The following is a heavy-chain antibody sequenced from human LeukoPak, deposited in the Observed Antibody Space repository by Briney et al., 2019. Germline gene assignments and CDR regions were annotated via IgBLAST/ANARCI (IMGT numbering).Heavy chain of an antibody. D-gene: IGHD4-11*01. V-gene: IGHV1-46*03. CDR1: GYTFTGYY. Sequence: ASVKVSCKASGYTFTGYYMHWVRQAPGQGLEWMGIINPSGGSTSYAQKFQGRVTMTRDTSTSTVYMELSSLRSEDTAVYYCARSLSTVDFDYWGQGTLVTVSS. J-gene: IGHJ4*02. CDR3: ARSLSTVDFDY. CDR2: INPSGGST.